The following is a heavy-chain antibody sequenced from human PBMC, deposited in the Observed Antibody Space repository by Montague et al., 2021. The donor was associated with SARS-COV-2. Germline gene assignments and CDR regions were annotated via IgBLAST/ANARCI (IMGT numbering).Heavy chain of an antibody. CDR1: GFTFNNYG. Sequence: SLRLSCSASGFTFNNYGIHWVRQAPGKGLEWVAVISYEGSQRFLSDSVKGRFAISRDSAQRTVFLLMNSLRVDDTAVYHCAKASEVFWLGQFARDAFDLWGQGTTVVVSS. V-gene: IGHV3-30*18. J-gene: IGHJ3*01. D-gene: IGHD3-10*01. CDR2: ISYEGSQR. CDR3: AKASEVFWLGQFARDAFDL.